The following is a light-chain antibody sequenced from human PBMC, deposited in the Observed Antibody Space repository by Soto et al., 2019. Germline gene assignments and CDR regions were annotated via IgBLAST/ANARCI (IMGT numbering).Light chain of an antibody. J-gene: IGKJ4*01. V-gene: IGKV3-15*01. Sequence: QSPSSQTASVGESVTDSWXASQSSSDNVGWYQQKPGQAPRLLIYAAPTRATGIPARFSGSGSGTEFTLTISSLQSEDFAVYYCQQYNNWPLTFGGGTKVDIK. CDR3: QQYNNWPLT. CDR1: QSSSDN. CDR2: AAP.